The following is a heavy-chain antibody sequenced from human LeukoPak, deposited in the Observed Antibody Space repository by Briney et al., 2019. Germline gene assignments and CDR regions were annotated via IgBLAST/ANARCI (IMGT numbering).Heavy chain of an antibody. D-gene: IGHD3-3*01. CDR3: ARGYDTIFGVVITDDAFDI. Sequence: PSETLSLTCTVSGGSLSSYYWSWIRQPPGKGLEWIGYIYYSGSTNYNPSLKSRVTISVDTSKNQFSLKLSSVTAADTAVYYCARGYDTIFGVVITDDAFDIWGQETMVTVSS. V-gene: IGHV4-59*01. CDR2: IYYSGST. CDR1: GGSLSSYY. J-gene: IGHJ3*02.